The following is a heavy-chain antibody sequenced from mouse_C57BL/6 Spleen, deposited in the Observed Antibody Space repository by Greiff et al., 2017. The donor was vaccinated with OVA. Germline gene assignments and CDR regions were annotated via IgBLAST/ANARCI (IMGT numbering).Heavy chain of an antibody. CDR3: ARYPYVSHYGFDV. CDR1: GFNFTGYW. J-gene: IGHJ1*03. CDR2: ILPGSGST. D-gene: IGHD2-5*01. Sequence: VQLQQSGAELMKPGASVKLSCTATGFNFTGYWIEWVKQRPGHGLEWIGEILPGSGSTKYNAKFKGKATFTAETSSNTAYLQLSSLTTEDSAIYYCARYPYVSHYGFDVWGTGTTVTVSS. V-gene: IGHV1-9*01.